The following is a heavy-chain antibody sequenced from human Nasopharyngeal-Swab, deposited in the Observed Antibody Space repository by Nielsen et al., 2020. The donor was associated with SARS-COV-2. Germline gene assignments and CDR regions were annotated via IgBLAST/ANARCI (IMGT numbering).Heavy chain of an antibody. Sequence: SETLSLTCAVSGGSISSSNWWSWVRQPPGKGLEWIGEIYHSGSTNYNPSLKSRVTISVDKSKNQFSLKLSSVTAADTAVYYCAREYSSGWYYAFDIWGQGTMVTVSS. J-gene: IGHJ3*02. CDR2: IYHSGST. CDR3: AREYSSGWYYAFDI. D-gene: IGHD6-19*01. V-gene: IGHV4-4*02. CDR1: GGSISSSNW.